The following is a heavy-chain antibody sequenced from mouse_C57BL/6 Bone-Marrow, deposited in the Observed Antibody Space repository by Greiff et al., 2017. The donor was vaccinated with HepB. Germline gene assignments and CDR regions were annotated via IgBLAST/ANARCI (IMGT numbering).Heavy chain of an antibody. Sequence: QVQLQQSGPELVKPGASVKISCKASGYAFSSSWMNWVKQRPGQGLEWIGYINPSSGYTKYNQKFKDKATLTADKSSSTAYMQLSSLTSEDSAVYYCASGHYYGSSYVDFDVWGTGTTVTVSS. D-gene: IGHD1-1*01. CDR1: GYAFSSSW. CDR3: ASGHYYGSSYVDFDV. CDR2: INPSSGYT. J-gene: IGHJ1*03. V-gene: IGHV1S26*01.